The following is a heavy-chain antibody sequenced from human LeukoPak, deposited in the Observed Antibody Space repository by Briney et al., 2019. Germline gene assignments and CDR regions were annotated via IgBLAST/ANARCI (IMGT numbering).Heavy chain of an antibody. CDR1: GESFGDHY. V-gene: IGHV4-34*01. D-gene: IGHD3-22*01. CDR2: INLTGST. CDR3: ARGFYLYDTSGYSPSKYYLDV. J-gene: IGHJ6*03. Sequence: SETLSLTCAVYGESFGDHYWTWIRQPPGKGLECIGEINLTGSTNYNPSLKSRVTISLDMSKNQFSLKLKSVTAADTAVYYCARGFYLYDTSGYSPSKYYLDVWGRGATVAVSS.